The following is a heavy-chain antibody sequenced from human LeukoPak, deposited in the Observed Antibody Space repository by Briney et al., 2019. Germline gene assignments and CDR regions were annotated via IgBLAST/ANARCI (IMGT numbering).Heavy chain of an antibody. D-gene: IGHD2-2*01. Sequence: PGRSLRLSCAASGFTFDDYAMHWVRQAPGKGLEWVSGISWNSGSIGYADSVKGRFTISRDNAKNSLYLQMNSLRAEDTAVYYCAKFPPAVVPAADFDYWGQGTLVTVSS. CDR2: ISWNSGSI. CDR3: AKFPPAVVPAADFDY. J-gene: IGHJ4*02. V-gene: IGHV3-9*01. CDR1: GFTFDDYA.